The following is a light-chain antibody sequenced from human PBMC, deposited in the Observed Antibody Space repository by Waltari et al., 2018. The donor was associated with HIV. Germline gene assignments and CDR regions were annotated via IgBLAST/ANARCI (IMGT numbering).Light chain of an antibody. Sequence: QSPSFVSASVGDRVIITCRASQSIRSWLAWYQQKPGKAPKLLIYAASTLQSGVPSRFSGSGSGTDFTLTISSLQPEDFATYYYQQGNSFPRTFGQGTKVEIK. CDR3: QQGNSFPRT. CDR1: QSIRSW. J-gene: IGKJ1*01. CDR2: AAS. V-gene: IGKV1-12*01.